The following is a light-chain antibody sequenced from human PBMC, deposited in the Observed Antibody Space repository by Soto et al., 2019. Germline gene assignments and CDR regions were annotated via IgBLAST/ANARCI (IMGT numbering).Light chain of an antibody. CDR1: SSDVGDYNY. Sequence: QSVLTQPASVSGSPGQSITISCTGTSSDVGDYNYVSWYQQHPGKAPKLMIYDVSNRPSGVYNRFSGSKSGSTASLTISGLQAEDEADYYCSSYTSSTTRVFGTGTKLTVL. CDR2: DVS. CDR3: SSYTSSTTRV. J-gene: IGLJ1*01. V-gene: IGLV2-14*01.